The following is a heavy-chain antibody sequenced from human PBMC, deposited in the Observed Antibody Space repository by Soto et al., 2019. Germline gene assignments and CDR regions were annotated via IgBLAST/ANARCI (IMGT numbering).Heavy chain of an antibody. J-gene: IGHJ4*02. CDR2: IIPIFGTA. D-gene: IGHD5-18*01. Sequence: SVKVSCKASGGTFSSYAISWVRQAPGQGLEWMGGIIPIFGTANYAQKFQGRVTITADESTSTAYMELSSLRSEDTAVYYCARAERGYSYGSTPFDYWGQGTLVTRLL. V-gene: IGHV1-69*13. CDR1: GGTFSSYA. CDR3: ARAERGYSYGSTPFDY.